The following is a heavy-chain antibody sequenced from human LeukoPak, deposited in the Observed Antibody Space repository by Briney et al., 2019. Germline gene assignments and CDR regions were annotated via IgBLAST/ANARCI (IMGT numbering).Heavy chain of an antibody. D-gene: IGHD5-18*01. CDR2: INPNSGGT. V-gene: IGHV1-2*02. J-gene: IGHJ4*02. Sequence: ASVKVSCKASGYTFTGYYMHWVRQAPGQGLEWMGWINPNSGGTNYAQKFQGRVTMTRDMSTSTVYMELSSLRSEDTAVYYCARGRWIQLWLRVDYFDYWGQGTLVTVSS. CDR1: GYTFTGYY. CDR3: ARGRWIQLWLRVDYFDY.